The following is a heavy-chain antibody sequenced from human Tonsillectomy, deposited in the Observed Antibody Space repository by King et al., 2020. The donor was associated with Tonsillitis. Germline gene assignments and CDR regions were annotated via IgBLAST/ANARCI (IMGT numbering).Heavy chain of an antibody. J-gene: IGHJ5*02. CDR1: GYSFTDYY. CDR2: INPNSGGT. CDR3: ARDRKYQFLFSDRGKWFDP. D-gene: IGHD2-2*01. V-gene: IGHV1-2*02. Sequence: QLVQSGAEVKKPGASVNVSCKASGYSFTDYYIHWVRQAPGQGLEWVGWINPNSGGTKYAQKFQGRVTMTRDTSISAAYMELSSLRSDDTAVYYCARDRKYQFLFSDRGKWFDPWGQGTLVTVSS.